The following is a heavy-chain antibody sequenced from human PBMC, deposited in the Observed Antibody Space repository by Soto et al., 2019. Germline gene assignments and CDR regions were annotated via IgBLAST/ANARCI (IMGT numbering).Heavy chain of an antibody. CDR3: AKRRGDGYFDL. CDR1: GFTFSSHA. Sequence: EVQLLESGGGLVQPGGSLRLSCAASGFTFSSHAMSWVRQAPGRGLEWVSAIDVSTYYADSVKGRFAISRDNSKNTLYLQMNSLGAEDTALYYCAKRRGDGYFDLWGRGTLVTVSS. J-gene: IGHJ2*01. V-gene: IGHV3-23*01. D-gene: IGHD7-27*01. CDR2: IDVST.